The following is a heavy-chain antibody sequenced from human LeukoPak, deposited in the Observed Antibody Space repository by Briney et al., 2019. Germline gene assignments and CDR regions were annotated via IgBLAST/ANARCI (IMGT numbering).Heavy chain of an antibody. CDR1: GGSISSHY. J-gene: IGHJ1*01. D-gene: IGHD5-12*01. Sequence: SETLSLTCTVSGGSISSHYWSWIRQPPGKGREWIGYIYYSGSTNYNPSLKSRVTISVDPSKNQFSLKLSSVTAADTAVYYCARGYSGYDWGEYFQHWGQGTLVTVSS. V-gene: IGHV4-59*11. CDR3: ARGYSGYDWGEYFQH. CDR2: IYYSGST.